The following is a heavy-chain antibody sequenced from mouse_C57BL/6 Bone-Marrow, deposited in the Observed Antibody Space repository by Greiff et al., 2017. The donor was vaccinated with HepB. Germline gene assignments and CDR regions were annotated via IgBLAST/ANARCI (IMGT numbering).Heavy chain of an antibody. V-gene: IGHV1-26*01. CDR1: GYTFTDYY. J-gene: IGHJ2*01. CDR3: ASASDYSFDY. D-gene: IGHD2-4*01. CDR2: INPNNGGT. Sequence: EVQLQQSGPELVKPGASVKISCKASGYTFTDYYMNWVKQSHGKSLEWIGDINPNNGGTSYNQKFKGKATLTVDKSSSTAYMDLRSLTSEDSAVYYCASASDYSFDYWGQGTTLTVSS.